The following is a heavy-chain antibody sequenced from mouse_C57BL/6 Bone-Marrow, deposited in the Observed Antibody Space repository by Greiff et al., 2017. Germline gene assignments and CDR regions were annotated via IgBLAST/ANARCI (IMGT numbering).Heavy chain of an antibody. Sequence: EVKLMESGGGLVKPGGSLKLSCAASGFTFSSYAMSWVRQTPEKRLEWVATISDGGSYTYYPDNVKGRFTISRDNAKNNLYLQMSHLKSEDTAMYYCARDDGYYLWYFDVWGTGTTVTVSS. CDR2: ISDGGSYT. D-gene: IGHD2-3*01. V-gene: IGHV5-4*01. J-gene: IGHJ1*03. CDR3: ARDDGYYLWYFDV. CDR1: GFTFSSYA.